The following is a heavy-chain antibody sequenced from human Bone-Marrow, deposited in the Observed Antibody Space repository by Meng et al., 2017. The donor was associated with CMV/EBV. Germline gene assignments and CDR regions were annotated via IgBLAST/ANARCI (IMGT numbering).Heavy chain of an antibody. CDR1: GFTFSSSG. V-gene: IGHV3-30*02. CDR3: ANKRL. Sequence: GESLKISCAASGFTFSSSGMHWVRQATGKGLEWVAFIRYDASDRYHADSVRGRFTISRDDSKDTLYLQMNSLTTDDTAVYYCANKRLWGQGTLVTVSS. J-gene: IGHJ4*02. CDR2: IRYDASDR.